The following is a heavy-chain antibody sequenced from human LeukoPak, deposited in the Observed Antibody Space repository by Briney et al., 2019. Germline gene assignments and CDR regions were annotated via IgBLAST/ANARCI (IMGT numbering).Heavy chain of an antibody. D-gene: IGHD2-8*01. V-gene: IGHV3-23*01. CDR3: AKDRSCTNDMCHGDIDY. CDR1: GFTFSSYA. CDR2: ISGSGGST. Sequence: PGGSLRLSCAASGFTFSSYAVSRVRQAPGKGLEWVSSISGSGGSTYSADSVKGRFTISRDNSKNTLYLQMNILRAEDTALYYCAKDRSCTNDMCHGDIDYWGQGTLVTVSS. J-gene: IGHJ4*02.